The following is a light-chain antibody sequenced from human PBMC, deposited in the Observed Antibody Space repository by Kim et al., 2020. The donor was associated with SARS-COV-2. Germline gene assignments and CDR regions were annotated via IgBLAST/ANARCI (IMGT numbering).Light chain of an antibody. Sequence: ASVGDRVTITCRASQDISNELAWYQQKPGKVPALLVYGASVLQSGVPSRFSGSRSGTDFTLTISSLQPEDVATYYCQKYNSAPLTFGPGTKVDIK. CDR2: GAS. V-gene: IGKV1-27*01. CDR1: QDISNE. CDR3: QKYNSAPLT. J-gene: IGKJ3*01.